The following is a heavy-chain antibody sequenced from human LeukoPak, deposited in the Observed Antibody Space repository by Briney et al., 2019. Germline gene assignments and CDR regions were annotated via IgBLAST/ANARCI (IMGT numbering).Heavy chain of an antibody. J-gene: IGHJ4*02. D-gene: IGHD2-2*01. CDR2: IWSDCTNR. CDR1: GFIFSNHG. V-gene: IGHV3-33*01. Sequence: GGSLRLSCAASGFIFSNHGMHWVRQAPGKGLEWVAVIWSDCTNRFYADSGKSRFTISRDNSQNTVYLQMNSLRVEDTAVYYCARDYGIYCSSTSCTIDYWGQGTLVTVSS. CDR3: ARDYGIYCSSTSCTIDY.